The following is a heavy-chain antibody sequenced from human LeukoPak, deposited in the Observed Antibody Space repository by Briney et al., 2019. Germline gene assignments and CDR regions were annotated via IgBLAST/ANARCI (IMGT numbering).Heavy chain of an antibody. V-gene: IGHV1-18*01. CDR2: ISAYNGNT. Sequence: ASVKVSCKASGYTFTSYGISWVRQAPGQGLEWMGWISAYNGNTNYAQKLQGRVTMTTDTSTNTAYMELRSLRSDDTAVYYCARIAVADYYYYYMDVWGKGTTVTVSS. CDR1: GYTFTSYG. CDR3: ARIAVADYYYYYMDV. J-gene: IGHJ6*03. D-gene: IGHD6-19*01.